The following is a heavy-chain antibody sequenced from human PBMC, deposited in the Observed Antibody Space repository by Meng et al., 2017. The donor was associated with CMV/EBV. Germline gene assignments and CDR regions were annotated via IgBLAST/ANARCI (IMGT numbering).Heavy chain of an antibody. CDR2: INPNSGGT. J-gene: IGHJ4*02. Sequence: ASVKVSCKASGYTFTGYYMHWVRQAPGQGLEWMGWINPNSGGTNYAQKFQGRVTMTRDTSISTAYMELSRLRSDDTAVYYCASDLKRWRITIFPYWGQGTLVTVSS. CDR3: ASDLKRWRITIFPY. CDR1: GYTFTGYY. V-gene: IGHV1-2*02. D-gene: IGHD3-3*01.